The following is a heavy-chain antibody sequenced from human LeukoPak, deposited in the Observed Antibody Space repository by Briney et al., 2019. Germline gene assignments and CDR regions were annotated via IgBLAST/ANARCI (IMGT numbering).Heavy chain of an antibody. J-gene: IGHJ3*02. CDR1: GFTFSDYY. CDR3: ARGDTAMVTVAFDI. D-gene: IGHD5-18*01. V-gene: IGHV3-21*01. CDR2: ISSSSSYI. Sequence: PGGSLRLSCAASGFTFSDYYMSWVRQAPGKGLEWVSSISSSSSYIYYADSVKGRFTISRDNAKNSLYLQMNSPRAEDTAVYYCARGDTAMVTVAFDIWGQGTMVTVSS.